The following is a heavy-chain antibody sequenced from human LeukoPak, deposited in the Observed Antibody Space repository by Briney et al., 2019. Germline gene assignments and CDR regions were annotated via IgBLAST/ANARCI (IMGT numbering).Heavy chain of an antibody. CDR3: ARGDDYTFDY. J-gene: IGHJ4*02. V-gene: IGHV1-8*03. D-gene: IGHD4-11*01. CDR2: MNPNSGNT. Sequence: RASVKVSFKASGGTFSIYAISWVRQATGQGLEWMGWMNPNSGNTGYAQKFQGRVTITRITSISTAYMELSSLRSEDTAVYYCARGDDYTFDYWGQGTLVTVSS. CDR1: GGTFSIYA.